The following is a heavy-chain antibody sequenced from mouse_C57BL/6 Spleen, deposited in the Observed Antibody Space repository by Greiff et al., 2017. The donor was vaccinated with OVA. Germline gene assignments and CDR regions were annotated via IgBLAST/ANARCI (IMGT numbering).Heavy chain of an antibody. D-gene: IGHD1-1*01. CDR1: GFTFSSYT. CDR2: ISGGGGNT. V-gene: IGHV5-9*01. J-gene: IGHJ2*01. CDR3: ARVDYGSFDY. Sequence: EVKLMESGGGLVKPGGSLKLSCAASGFTFSSYTMSWVRQTPEKRLEWVATISGGGGNTYYPDSVKGRFTISRDNAKNTLYLQMSSLRSEDTALYYCARVDYGSFDYWGQGTTLTVSS.